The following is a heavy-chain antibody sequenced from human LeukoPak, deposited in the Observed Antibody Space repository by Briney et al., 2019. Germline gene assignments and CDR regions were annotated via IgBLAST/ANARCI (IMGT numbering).Heavy chain of an antibody. V-gene: IGHV3-30-3*01. Sequence: GRSLRLSCAASGFTLSSYAMHWVRQAPGKGLEWVAVISYDGSNKYYADSVKGRFTISRDNSKNTLYLQMNSLRAEDTAVYYCARPLWESIAAAGTYFDYWGQGTLVTVSS. CDR1: GFTLSSYA. D-gene: IGHD6-13*01. J-gene: IGHJ4*02. CDR3: ARPLWESIAAAGTYFDY. CDR2: ISYDGSNK.